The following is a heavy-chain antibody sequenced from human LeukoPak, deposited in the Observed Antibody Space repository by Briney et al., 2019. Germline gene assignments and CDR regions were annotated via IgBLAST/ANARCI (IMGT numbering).Heavy chain of an antibody. CDR1: AGSIKKYY. V-gene: IGHV4-59*08. J-gene: IGHJ1*01. CDR2: IYYSGST. Sequence: PSETLSLTCTVSAGSIKKYYWTWIRQPPGEGLEWIGYIYYSGSTNYNPSLKSRVTISVDTSKNQFSLKLSSVIAADTAVYYCARLDYYYDSSGYYEYFQHWGQGTLVTVSS. D-gene: IGHD3-22*01. CDR3: ARLDYYYDSSGYYEYFQH.